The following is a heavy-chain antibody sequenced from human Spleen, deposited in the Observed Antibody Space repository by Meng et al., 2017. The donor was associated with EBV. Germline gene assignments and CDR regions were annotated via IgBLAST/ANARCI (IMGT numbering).Heavy chain of an antibody. Sequence: QVQLVQSGAEVRKPWASVKVSCKASGYSFSNYDISWVRHATGQGLEWMGWMNPNRGDTGFAQKYQGRVTMTRDTSISTAYMELSSLRSEDTAVYYCARGFSSGWSLDWGQGTLVTVSS. CDR2: MNPNRGDT. CDR1: GYSFSNYD. J-gene: IGHJ4*02. D-gene: IGHD6-19*01. CDR3: ARGFSSGWSLD. V-gene: IGHV1-8*01.